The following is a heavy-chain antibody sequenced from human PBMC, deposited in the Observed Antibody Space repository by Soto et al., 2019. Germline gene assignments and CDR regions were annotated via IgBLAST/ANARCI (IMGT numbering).Heavy chain of an antibody. Sequence: EVQLLESGGGLVQPGASLRLSCATSGFTFSTCAMSWVRQAPGKGLEWVSIISGSGTVTFYADSVKGRFSISRDSSKNTRFLQMNSLRAEDTAVYYCAKHSSGSYRPFDHWGQGALVTVSS. J-gene: IGHJ4*02. D-gene: IGHD3-22*01. CDR3: AKHSSGSYRPFDH. CDR1: GFTFSTCA. V-gene: IGHV3-23*01. CDR2: ISGSGTVT.